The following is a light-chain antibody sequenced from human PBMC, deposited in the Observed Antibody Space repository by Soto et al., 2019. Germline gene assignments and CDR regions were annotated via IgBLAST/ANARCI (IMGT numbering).Light chain of an antibody. J-gene: IGKJ2*01. V-gene: IGKV3-20*01. CDR1: QSVSSSF. Sequence: EIEMTQSPCTLSLSPGERATLSCRASQSVSSSFLACYQQKPGQAPRLLIYGASSRATGIPDWFSGSGSGTNFSLTISSLEPADYAVYYCQQYGSSLYTFGQGTKLEIK. CDR3: QQYGSSLYT. CDR2: GAS.